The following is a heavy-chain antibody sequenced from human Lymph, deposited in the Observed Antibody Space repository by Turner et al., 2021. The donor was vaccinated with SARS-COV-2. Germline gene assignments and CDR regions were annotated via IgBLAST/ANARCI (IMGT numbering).Heavy chain of an antibody. CDR1: GFTFSSYA. D-gene: IGHD3-22*01. J-gene: IGHJ4*02. CDR2: ISYDGSYK. V-gene: IGHV3-30*04. Sequence: QVQLVASGGGVVQPGRSLRLSCAAAGFTFSSYAMHWVRQATGKGLEWVAFISYDGSYKYDADSVKGRFTFSRDNSKNTLYLQRNSLRAEDTAVYYCARDRDSSGWVDYWGQGTLVNVSS. CDR3: ARDRDSSGWVDY.